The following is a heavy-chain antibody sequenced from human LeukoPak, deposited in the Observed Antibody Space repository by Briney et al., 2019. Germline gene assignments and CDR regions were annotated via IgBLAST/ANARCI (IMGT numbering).Heavy chain of an antibody. Sequence: GGSLRLSCAASGFTFSRYWMTWVRQAPGKGLEWVASINEDGSGKHYVDSVKGRFTISRDNAQKSVYLEMNSLRAEDTAVYYCARAVTSTEGYWGQGTLVTVSA. CDR3: ARAVTSTEGY. D-gene: IGHD4-17*01. CDR2: INEDGSGK. J-gene: IGHJ4*02. V-gene: IGHV3-7*03. CDR1: GFTFSRYW.